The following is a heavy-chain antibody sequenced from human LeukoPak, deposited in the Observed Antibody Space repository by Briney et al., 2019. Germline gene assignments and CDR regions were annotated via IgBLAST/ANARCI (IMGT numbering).Heavy chain of an antibody. Sequence: SETLSLTCTVSGGSISSSSYYWGWIRQPPGKGLEWIGSIYYSGSTYYNPSLKSRVTISVDTSQNQFFLKLNSVTAADTAVYYCARRGDGYNHFDYWGQGTLVTVSS. D-gene: IGHD5-24*01. CDR3: ARRGDGYNHFDY. V-gene: IGHV4-39*01. J-gene: IGHJ4*02. CDR1: GGSISSSSYY. CDR2: IYYSGST.